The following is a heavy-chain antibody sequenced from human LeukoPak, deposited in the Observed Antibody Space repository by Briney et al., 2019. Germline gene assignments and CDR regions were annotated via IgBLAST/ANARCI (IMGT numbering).Heavy chain of an antibody. V-gene: IGHV3-23*01. D-gene: IGHD1-7*01. Sequence: PGGSLRLSCAASGFTFSSYAMSWVRQAPGKGLEWVSAISGSGGSTYYADSVKGRFTISRDNSKNTLYLQMNSVRAEDTAVYYCAKEGYNWNYSPQYYFDYWGQGTLVTVSS. CDR3: AKEGYNWNYSPQYYFDY. J-gene: IGHJ4*02. CDR2: ISGSGGST. CDR1: GFTFSSYA.